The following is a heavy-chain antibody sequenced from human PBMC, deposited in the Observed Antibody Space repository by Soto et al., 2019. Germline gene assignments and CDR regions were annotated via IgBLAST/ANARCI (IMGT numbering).Heavy chain of an antibody. D-gene: IGHD5-18*01. CDR1: GGSISSYY. CDR3: AREDTAMVIGY. V-gene: IGHV4-59*01. J-gene: IGHJ4*02. CDR2: IYYSGST. Sequence: SETLSLTCTVSGGSISSYYWSWIRQPPGKGLEWIGYIYYSGSTNYNPSLKSRVTISVDTSKNQFSLKLSSVTAADTAVYYCAREDTAMVIGYWGQGTLVTVSS.